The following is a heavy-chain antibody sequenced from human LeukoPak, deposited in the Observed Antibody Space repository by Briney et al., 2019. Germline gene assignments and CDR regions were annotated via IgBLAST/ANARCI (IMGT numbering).Heavy chain of an antibody. J-gene: IGHJ4*02. Sequence: PGGSLRLSCAASGFTFSSYWMHWVRQAPGKGLVWVSRINSDGSSTSYADSVKGRFTISRDNAKNTLYLQMNSLRAEDTAVYYCAKGARGSYYFDYWGQGTLVTVSS. CDR2: INSDGSST. CDR1: GFTFSSYW. V-gene: IGHV3-74*01. D-gene: IGHD3-10*01. CDR3: AKGARGSYYFDY.